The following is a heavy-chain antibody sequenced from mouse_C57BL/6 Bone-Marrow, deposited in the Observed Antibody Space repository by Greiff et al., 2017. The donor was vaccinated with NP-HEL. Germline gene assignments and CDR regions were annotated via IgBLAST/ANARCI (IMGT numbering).Heavy chain of an antibody. D-gene: IGHD2-5*01. V-gene: IGHV1-55*01. CDR3: ASSNFLYYYAMDY. Sequence: QVQLQQPGAELVKPGASVKMSCKASGYTFTSYWITWVKQRPGQGLEWIGEIYPGSGSTNYNEKFKSKATLTVDTSSSTAYMQLSSLTSEDSAVYYCASSNFLYYYAMDYWGQGTSVTVSS. CDR2: IYPGSGST. CDR1: GYTFTSYW. J-gene: IGHJ4*01.